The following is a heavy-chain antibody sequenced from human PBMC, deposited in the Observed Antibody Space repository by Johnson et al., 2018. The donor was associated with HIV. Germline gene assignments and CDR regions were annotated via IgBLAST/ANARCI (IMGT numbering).Heavy chain of an antibody. CDR2: INWNGGST. V-gene: IGHV3-20*04. J-gene: IGHJ3*02. CDR3: ARDARYYYDSSGFRNDAFDI. D-gene: IGHD3-22*01. CDR1: GFTFDDYA. Sequence: VQLVESGGGVVRPGGSLRLSCTIYGFTFDDYAMSWVRRVPGKGLEWVCGINWNGGSTGYADSVRGRFPISRDNATNSLYLQMNSLRAGNRALYYCARDARYYYDSSGFRNDAFDIWGQGTMVSVSS.